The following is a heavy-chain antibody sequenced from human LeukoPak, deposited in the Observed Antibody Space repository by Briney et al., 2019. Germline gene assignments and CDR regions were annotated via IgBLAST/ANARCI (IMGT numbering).Heavy chain of an antibody. CDR1: GFTFSDCY. CDR3: AKDSSSPPRDAFDI. Sequence: PGGSLRLSCAASGFTFSDCYMTWIRQAPGKGLEWVSGISWNSGSIGYADSVKGRFTISRDNAKNSLYLQMNSLRAEDTALYYCAKDSSSPPRDAFDIWGQGTMVTVSS. D-gene: IGHD6-13*01. CDR2: ISWNSGSI. V-gene: IGHV3-9*01. J-gene: IGHJ3*02.